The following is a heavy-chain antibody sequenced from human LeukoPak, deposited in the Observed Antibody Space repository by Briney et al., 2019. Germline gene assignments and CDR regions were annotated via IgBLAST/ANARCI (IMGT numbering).Heavy chain of an antibody. CDR3: ARYSSSWYDVDY. D-gene: IGHD6-13*01. CDR2: MNPNSGNT. J-gene: IGHJ4*02. CDR1: GYTFTSYD. V-gene: IGHV1-8*01. Sequence: ASVKVSCKASGYTFTSYDINWERQATGQGLEWMGWMNPNSGNTGYAQKFQGRVTMTRNTSISTAYMELSSLRSEDTAVYYCARYSSSWYDVDYWGQGTLVTVSS.